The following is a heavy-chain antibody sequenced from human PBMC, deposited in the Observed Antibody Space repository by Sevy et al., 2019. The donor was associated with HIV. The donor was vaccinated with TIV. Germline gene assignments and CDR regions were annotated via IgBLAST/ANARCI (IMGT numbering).Heavy chain of an antibody. CDR3: ATHAGIAAAGRVFDY. D-gene: IGHD6-13*01. CDR2: TRNKADSYTT. Sequence: GGSLRLSCAASGFTFSDHYMEWVRQAPGKGLEWVGRTRNKADSYTTEYTASVKGRFTISRDDSKNSLYLQMNSLKTVDTAVYYWATHAGIAAAGRVFDYWGQGSLVTVSS. V-gene: IGHV3-72*01. J-gene: IGHJ4*02. CDR1: GFTFSDHY.